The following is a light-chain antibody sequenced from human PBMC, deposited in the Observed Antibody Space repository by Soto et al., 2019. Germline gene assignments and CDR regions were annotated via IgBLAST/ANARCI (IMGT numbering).Light chain of an antibody. CDR3: YLPRSSSTTFYV. J-gene: IGLJ1*01. CDR1: SSDIGGSEY. Sequence: QSALTQPASVSGSPGQSITISCAGTSSDIGGSEYVAWYQQHPGKAPKLMIYGVSNRPSGVSNRFSGSKSGNTASLTITGLQAEDEGDYFCYLPRSSSTTFYVFGTGTKLTVL. CDR2: GVS. V-gene: IGLV2-14*03.